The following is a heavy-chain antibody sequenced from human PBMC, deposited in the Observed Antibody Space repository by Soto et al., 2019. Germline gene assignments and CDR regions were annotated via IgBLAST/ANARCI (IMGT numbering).Heavy chain of an antibody. Sequence: SETLSLTCAVSGGSISSSNWWSWVRQPPGKGLEWIGEIYHSGSTNYNPSLKSRVTISVDKPKNQFSLKLSSVAAADTAVYYCARFADYYYGMDVWGQGTTVTVSS. V-gene: IGHV4-4*02. J-gene: IGHJ6*02. CDR1: GGSISSSNW. CDR2: IYHSGST. CDR3: ARFADYYYGMDV.